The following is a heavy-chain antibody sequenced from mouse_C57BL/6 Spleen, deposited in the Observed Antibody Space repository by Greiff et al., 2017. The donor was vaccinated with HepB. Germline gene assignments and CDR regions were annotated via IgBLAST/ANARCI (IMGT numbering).Heavy chain of an antibody. CDR2: IYPGSGST. V-gene: IGHV1-55*01. J-gene: IGHJ2*01. CDR3: ARSGDDGYYYFDY. CDR1: GYTFTSYW. D-gene: IGHD2-3*01. Sequence: VQLQQPGAELVKPGASVKMSCKASGYTFTSYWITWVKQRPGQGLEWIGDIYPGSGSTNYNEKFKSKATPTVDTSSSTAYMQLSSMTSEDSAVYYCARSGDDGYYYFDYWGQGTTLTVSS.